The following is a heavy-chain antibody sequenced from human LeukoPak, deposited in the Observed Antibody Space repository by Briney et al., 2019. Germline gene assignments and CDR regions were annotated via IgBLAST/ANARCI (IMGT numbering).Heavy chain of an antibody. CDR1: GYTFTSYD. Sequence: ASVKVSCKASGYTFTSYDINWVRQATGQGLEWMGWMNPNSGNTGYAQKFQGRVTMTRNTSISTAYMELSSLRSEDTAVYYCARVTYQRYPLVEVAGSIHYYYYGMDVWGQGTTVTVSS. CDR2: MNPNSGNT. D-gene: IGHD6-19*01. V-gene: IGHV1-8*01. J-gene: IGHJ6*02. CDR3: ARVTYQRYPLVEVAGSIHYYYYGMDV.